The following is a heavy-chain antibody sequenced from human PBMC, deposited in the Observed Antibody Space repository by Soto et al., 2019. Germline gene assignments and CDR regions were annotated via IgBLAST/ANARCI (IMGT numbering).Heavy chain of an antibody. J-gene: IGHJ6*02. V-gene: IGHV3-15*01. CDR2: IKSKTDGGTT. D-gene: IGHD2-15*01. CDR1: GFTFSNAW. CDR3: TTEGSPPGYCRGGSCYSKGYYYYGMDV. Sequence: GGSLRLSXAASGFTFSNAWMSWVRQAPGKGLEWVGRIKSKTDGGTTDYAAPVKGRFTISRDDSKNTLYLQMNSLKTEDTAVYYCTTEGSPPGYCRGGSCYSKGYYYYGMDVWGQGTTVTVSS.